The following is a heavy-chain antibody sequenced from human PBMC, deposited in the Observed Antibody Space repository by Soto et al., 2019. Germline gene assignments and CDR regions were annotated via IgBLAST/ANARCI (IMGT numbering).Heavy chain of an antibody. CDR1: GGTFSSYA. Sequence: SVKVSCKASGGTFSSYAISWVRQAPGQGLEWMGGIIPIFGTANYAQKFQGRVTITADESTSTAYMELSSLRSEDTAVYYCARESDIVVVPAARGHYYYGMDVRGQGTTVTVSS. D-gene: IGHD2-2*01. J-gene: IGHJ6*02. CDR3: ARESDIVVVPAARGHYYYGMDV. CDR2: IIPIFGTA. V-gene: IGHV1-69*13.